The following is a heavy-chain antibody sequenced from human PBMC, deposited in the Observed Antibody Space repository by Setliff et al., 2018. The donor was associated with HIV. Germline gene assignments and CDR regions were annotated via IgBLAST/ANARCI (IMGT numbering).Heavy chain of an antibody. CDR2: INTNTGNP. J-gene: IGHJ5*02. D-gene: IGHD2-2*01. V-gene: IGHV7-4-1*02. CDR1: GYTFTSYA. Sequence: ASVKVSCKASGYTFTSYAMNWVRQAPGQGLEWMGWINTNTGNPTYAQGFTGRFVFSLDTSVSTAYLQISSLKAEDTAVYYCARALPDSCSSTSCYPGPNWFDPWGQGTLVT. CDR3: ARALPDSCSSTSCYPGPNWFDP.